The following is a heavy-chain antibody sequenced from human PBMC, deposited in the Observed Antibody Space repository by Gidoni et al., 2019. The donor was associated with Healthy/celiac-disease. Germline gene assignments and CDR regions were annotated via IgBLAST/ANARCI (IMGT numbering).Heavy chain of an antibody. Sequence: EVQLLESGGGLVQPGGSLRLSCAASGFTFRSYAMSWVRQAQGKGLEWVSAISGSGGSTYYADSVKGRLTISRDNYKNTLYLQMNSLRAEETAVYYCAKDGYCSSTSCYYYGMDVWGQGTTVTVSS. CDR3: AKDGYCSSTSCYYYGMDV. CDR2: ISGSGGST. D-gene: IGHD2-2*03. V-gene: IGHV3-23*01. CDR1: GFTFRSYA. J-gene: IGHJ6*02.